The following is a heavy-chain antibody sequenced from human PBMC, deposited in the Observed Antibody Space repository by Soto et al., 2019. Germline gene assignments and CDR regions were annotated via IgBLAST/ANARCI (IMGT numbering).Heavy chain of an antibody. D-gene: IGHD3-16*01. CDR1: GFTFSTYA. Sequence: GGSLRLSCVASGFTFSTYAMSWVRQASGKGLEWVSVIGAGGGSTYYADSVKGRFTISRDNSKNTLYLQMNSLRAEDTAVYYCAKKQGGYYYYGMDVWGQGTTVTVSS. J-gene: IGHJ6*02. CDR3: AKKQGGYYYYGMDV. V-gene: IGHV3-23*01. CDR2: IGAGGGST.